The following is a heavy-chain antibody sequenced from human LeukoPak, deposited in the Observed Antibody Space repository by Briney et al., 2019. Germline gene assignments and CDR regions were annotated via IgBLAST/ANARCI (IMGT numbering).Heavy chain of an antibody. J-gene: IGHJ4*02. D-gene: IGHD1-26*01. CDR2: MKDDGNEI. Sequence: GGSLRLSCTASGFTFKNYRMTWVRQAPGKGLEWVASMKDDGNEIQYVDSVRGRFTISRDNAKNSLYLQMNNLRAEDTAVYYCARNRATNDYWGQGTLVTVSS. CDR1: GFTFKNYR. CDR3: ARNRATNDY. V-gene: IGHV3-7*01.